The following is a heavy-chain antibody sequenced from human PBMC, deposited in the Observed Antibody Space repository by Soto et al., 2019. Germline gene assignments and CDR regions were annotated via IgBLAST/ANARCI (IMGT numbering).Heavy chain of an antibody. CDR2: IHRASTYI. V-gene: IGHV3-21*06. CDR1: GFTFSSFD. J-gene: IGHJ4*02. D-gene: IGHD4-17*01. CDR3: ARRAVTTYHFFDY. Sequence: GGSLRRSCATSGFTFSSFDMDWGRQAPGKGLEWVSSIHRASTYIYYADSVRGRFTISRDNAKSSLYLQMNSLTVEDTAVYYCARRAVTTYHFFDYWGQGALVTVSS.